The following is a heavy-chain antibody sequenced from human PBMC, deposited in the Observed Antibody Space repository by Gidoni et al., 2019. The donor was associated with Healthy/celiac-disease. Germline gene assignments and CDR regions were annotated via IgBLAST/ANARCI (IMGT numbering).Heavy chain of an antibody. CDR1: GASISSSSYY. V-gene: IGHV4-39*01. D-gene: IGHD2-2*01. CDR3: ARQGLDCSSTSCHGSPFDY. Sequence: QLQLQESGPGLVKPAETLSLTCTGSGASISSSSYYWGWIRQPPGKGLEWIGSIYYSGSTYYNPSLKSRVTISVDTSKNQCSLKLSSVTAADTAVYYCARQGLDCSSTSCHGSPFDYWGQGTLVTVSS. J-gene: IGHJ4*02. CDR2: IYYSGST.